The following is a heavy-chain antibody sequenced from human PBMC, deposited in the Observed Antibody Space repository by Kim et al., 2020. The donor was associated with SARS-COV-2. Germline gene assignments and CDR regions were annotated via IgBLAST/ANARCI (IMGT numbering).Heavy chain of an antibody. CDR3: ASPVGEQGPFGYGMDV. CDR1: GYSFTSYW. Sequence: GESLKISCKGSGYSFTSYWISWVRQMPGKGLEWMGRIDPSDSYTNYSPSFQGHVTISADKSISTAYLQWSSLKASDTAMYYCASPVGEQGPFGYGMDVWGQGTTVTVSS. CDR2: IDPSDSYT. D-gene: IGHD3-10*01. V-gene: IGHV5-10-1*01. J-gene: IGHJ6*02.